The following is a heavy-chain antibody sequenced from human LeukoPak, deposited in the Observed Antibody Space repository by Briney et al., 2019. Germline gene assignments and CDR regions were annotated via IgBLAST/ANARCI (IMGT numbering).Heavy chain of an antibody. CDR1: GFTFSTFA. Sequence: GGSLRLSCAASGFTFSTFAMIWVRQPPGKGLEWVSSIFPSGGEIHYADSVRGRFTISRDNAKNSLYLQMDSLKAEDTAVYYCARWSMATNGYYFDYWGQGTLVTVSS. V-gene: IGHV3-21*01. D-gene: IGHD5-24*01. CDR2: IFPSGGEI. CDR3: ARWSMATNGYYFDY. J-gene: IGHJ4*02.